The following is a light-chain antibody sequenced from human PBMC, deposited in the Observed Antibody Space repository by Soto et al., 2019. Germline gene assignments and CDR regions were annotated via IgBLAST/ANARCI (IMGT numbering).Light chain of an antibody. Sequence: EIVMTQSPATLSVSPGVRATLSCRASQSVRSNLAWYQQKPGQAPRLLIYGASTRATGIPARFSGSGSGTEFTLTISRLQSEDFSVYYCQQYNKWPSFGQGTKLEIK. CDR2: GAS. CDR1: QSVRSN. V-gene: IGKV3-15*01. CDR3: QQYNKWPS. J-gene: IGKJ2*01.